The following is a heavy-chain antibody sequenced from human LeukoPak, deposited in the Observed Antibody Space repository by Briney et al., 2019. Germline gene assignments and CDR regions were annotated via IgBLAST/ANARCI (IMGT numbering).Heavy chain of an antibody. CDR3: ARELWFGELTSLFDP. V-gene: IGHV3-73*01. CDR1: GFTFSGSA. J-gene: IGHJ5*02. Sequence: GGSLRLSCAASGFTFSGSAMHWVRQASGRGLEWVGRIRSKANNYATAYAASVKGRFTISRDDSKNTAYLQMNSLKTGDTAVYYCARELWFGELTSLFDPWGQGTQVTVSS. CDR2: IRSKANNYAT. D-gene: IGHD3-10*01.